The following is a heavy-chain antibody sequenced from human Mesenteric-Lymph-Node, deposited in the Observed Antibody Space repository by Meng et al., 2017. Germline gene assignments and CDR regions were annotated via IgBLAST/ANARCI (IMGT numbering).Heavy chain of an antibody. CDR2: IGSSGAGT. Sequence: ETLSLTCAASGLTFSTYAFNWVRQAPGKGLEWVSGIGSSGAGTYYTDSVKGRFTISRDNSKDTMYLQMNSLRVEDTAIYYCAKDNPMATYPFYSMDVWGQGTTVTVSS. V-gene: IGHV3-23*01. D-gene: IGHD2-15*01. J-gene: IGHJ6*02. CDR3: AKDNPMATYPFYSMDV. CDR1: GLTFSTYA.